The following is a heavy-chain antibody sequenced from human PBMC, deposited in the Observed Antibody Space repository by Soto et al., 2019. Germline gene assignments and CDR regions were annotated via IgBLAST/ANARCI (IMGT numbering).Heavy chain of an antibody. Sequence: GASVKVSCKASGYTFTGYYMHWVRQAPGQGLEWMGWISAYNGNTNYAQKLQGRVTMTTDTSTSTAYMELRSLRSDDTAVYYCAREYCGGHCYTDEAHVFDIWGQGTMVTVSS. J-gene: IGHJ3*02. CDR3: AREYCGGHCYTDEAHVFDI. CDR2: ISAYNGNT. V-gene: IGHV1-18*04. CDR1: GYTFTGYY. D-gene: IGHD2-21*02.